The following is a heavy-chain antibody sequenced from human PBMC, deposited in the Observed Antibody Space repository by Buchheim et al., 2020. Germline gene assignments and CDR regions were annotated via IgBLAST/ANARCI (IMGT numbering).Heavy chain of an antibody. CDR1: GFTFSSYG. V-gene: IGHV3-30*18. CDR3: AKGGSSVVATWSGY. J-gene: IGHJ4*02. D-gene: IGHD5-12*01. CDR2: ISYDGSNK. Sequence: QVQLVESGGGVVQPGRSLRLSCAASGFTFSSYGMHWVRQAPGKGLEWVAVISYDGSNKYYADSVKGRFTISRDNSKNTLYLQMNSLRAEDTAVYYCAKGGSSVVATWSGYWGQGTL.